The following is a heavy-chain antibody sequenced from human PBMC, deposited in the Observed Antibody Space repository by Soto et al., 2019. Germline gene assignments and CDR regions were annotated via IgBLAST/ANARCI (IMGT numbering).Heavy chain of an antibody. J-gene: IGHJ1*01. CDR1: GFTFSSYA. V-gene: IGHV3-23*01. CDR2: ISGSGDST. CDR3: AKGVPGIAVAGTGYFQH. Sequence: EVQLLESGGGLVQPGGSLRLSCAASGFTFSSYAMSWVSQAPGKGLEWVTGISGSGDSTYYADSVKGRFTISRDNSKNTLYLQMSSLRAEDTAVYYCAKGVPGIAVAGTGYFQHWGQGTLVTVSS. D-gene: IGHD6-19*01.